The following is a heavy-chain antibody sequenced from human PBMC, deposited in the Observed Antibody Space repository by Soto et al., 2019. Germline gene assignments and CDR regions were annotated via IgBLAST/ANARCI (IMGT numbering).Heavy chain of an antibody. J-gene: IGHJ6*02. D-gene: IGHD4-4*01. V-gene: IGHV4-59*08. CDR2: VYYTGDT. CDR1: SGPDRSHN. CDR3: VRQGIDFLHGLVDV. Sequence: QVQLQQSGPRLVKPSETLSLTCTVSSGPDRSHNWGWIRQPPGRGLEWIGYVYYTGDTAYNPSLRGRVTIAADTPTTDISLPLNSVTAADTAVYYCVRQGIDFLHGLVDVWGQGTTVSFSS.